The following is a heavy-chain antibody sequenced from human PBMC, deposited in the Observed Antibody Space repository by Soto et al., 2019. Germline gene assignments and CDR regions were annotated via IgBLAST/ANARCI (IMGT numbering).Heavy chain of an antibody. CDR3: ARDFRSGAHSLFDS. V-gene: IGHV4-31*01. D-gene: IGHD1-26*01. CDR2: IYHSGNT. CDR1: GGSISSGVNY. Sequence: QVQLQESGPGLVKPSQTLSLTCTVSGGSISSGVNYWSWIRQHSGKGLEWIGYIYHSGNTYYNPYLKSLISMSVDTSKNQFSLKLSAVTSADTAVYYCARDFRSGAHSLFDSWGQGTLVTVSS. J-gene: IGHJ4*02.